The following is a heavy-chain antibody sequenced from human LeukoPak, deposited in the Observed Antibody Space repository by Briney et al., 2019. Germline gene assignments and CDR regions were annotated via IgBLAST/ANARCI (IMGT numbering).Heavy chain of an antibody. CDR2: IYYSGST. Sequence: PSETLSLTXTVPGGSISSGDYYWSWIRQPPGKGLEWIGYIYYSGSTYYNPSLKSRVTISVDTSKNQFSLKLSSVTAADTAVYYCAREARGQLLYWFDPWGQGTLVTVSS. V-gene: IGHV4-30-4*08. CDR3: AREARGQLLYWFDP. CDR1: GGSISSGDYY. J-gene: IGHJ5*02. D-gene: IGHD2-2*01.